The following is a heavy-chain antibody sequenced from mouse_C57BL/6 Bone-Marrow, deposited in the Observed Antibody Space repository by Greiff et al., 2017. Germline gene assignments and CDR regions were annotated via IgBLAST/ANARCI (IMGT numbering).Heavy chain of an antibody. J-gene: IGHJ3*01. V-gene: IGHV1-81*01. CDR2: IYPRSGNT. CDR1: GYTFTSYG. CDR3: ARGGVYYDYGGNFAY. D-gene: IGHD2-4*01. Sequence: VQLQQSGAELARPGASVKLSCKASGYTFTSYGISWVKQRTGQGLEWIGEIYPRSGNTYYNEKFKGKATLTADKSSSTAYMELRSLTSEDSAVFFCARGGVYYDYGGNFAYWGQGTLVTVSA.